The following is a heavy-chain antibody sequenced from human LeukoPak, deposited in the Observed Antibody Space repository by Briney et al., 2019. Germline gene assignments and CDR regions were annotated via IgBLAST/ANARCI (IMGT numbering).Heavy chain of an antibody. D-gene: IGHD3-3*01. CDR2: IYYSGST. CDR3: ARHSYYDFWSGYYRGPYFDY. Sequence: PSETLSLTCTVSGGSISSGDYYWGWIRQPPGKGLEWIGSIYYSGSTYYNPSLKSRVTISVDTSKNQFSLKLSSVTAADTAVYYCARHSYYDFWSGYYRGPYFDYWGQGTLVTVSS. CDR1: GGSISSGDYY. J-gene: IGHJ4*02. V-gene: IGHV4-39*01.